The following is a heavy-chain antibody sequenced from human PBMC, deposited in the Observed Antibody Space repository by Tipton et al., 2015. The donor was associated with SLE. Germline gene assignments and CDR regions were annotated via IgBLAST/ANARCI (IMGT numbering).Heavy chain of an antibody. Sequence: LSLTCAVYGGSFSGYSWSWIRQPPGKGLEWIGEINHSGSTNYNPSLKSRVTISLDTSKNQFSLKLTSVTTADTAVYHCARDISGYSSSWFYYYSAMDVWGQGTTVTVSS. CDR1: GGSFSGYS. D-gene: IGHD6-13*01. V-gene: IGHV4-34*01. J-gene: IGHJ6*02. CDR2: INHSGST. CDR3: ARDISGYSSSWFYYYSAMDV.